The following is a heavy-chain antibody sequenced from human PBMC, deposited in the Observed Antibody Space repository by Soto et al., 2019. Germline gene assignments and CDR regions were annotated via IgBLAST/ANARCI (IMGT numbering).Heavy chain of an antibody. Sequence: QVQLQESGPGLVKPSETLSLTCTVSGGSISSYYWSWIRQPPGKGLEWIGYIYYSGSTNYNPSLKSLVTISVDTSKNQFSLKLSSVTAADTAVYYCERVWGVRNLYFDYWGQGTLVTVSS. CDR1: GGSISSYY. J-gene: IGHJ4*02. CDR2: IYYSGST. CDR3: ERVWGVRNLYFDY. D-gene: IGHD3-16*01. V-gene: IGHV4-59*01.